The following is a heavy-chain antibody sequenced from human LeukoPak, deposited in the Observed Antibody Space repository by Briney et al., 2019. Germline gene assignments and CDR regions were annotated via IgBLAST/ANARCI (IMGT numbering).Heavy chain of an antibody. V-gene: IGHV4-39*07. CDR2: IYYSGST. Sequence: PSETLSLTCTVSGGSINSSSYYWGWIRQPPGKGLDWIGSIYYSGSTYYNPSLKSRVTISVDTSKNQFSLKLSSVTAADTAVYYCARTSSMVRGEFYFDYWGQGTLVTVSS. D-gene: IGHD3-10*01. CDR1: GGSINSSSYY. J-gene: IGHJ4*02. CDR3: ARTSSMVRGEFYFDY.